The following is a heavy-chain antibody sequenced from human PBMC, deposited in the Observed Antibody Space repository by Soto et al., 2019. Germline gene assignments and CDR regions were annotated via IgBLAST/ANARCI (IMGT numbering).Heavy chain of an antibody. CDR2: IYYSGST. J-gene: IGHJ6*03. V-gene: IGHV4-59*01. CDR1: GGSISSYY. Sequence: SETLSLTCTVSGGSISSYYWSWIRQPPGKGLEWIGYIYYSGSTNYNPSLKSRVTISVDTSKNQFSLKLSSVTAADTAVYYCARDRRRVGYSGYVYYYYMDVWGKGTTVTVSS. D-gene: IGHD5-12*01. CDR3: ARDRRRVGYSGYVYYYYMDV.